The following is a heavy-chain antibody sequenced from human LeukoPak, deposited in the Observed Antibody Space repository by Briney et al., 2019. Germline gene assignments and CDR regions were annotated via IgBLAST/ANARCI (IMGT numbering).Heavy chain of an antibody. V-gene: IGHV3-23*01. CDR1: GFTFSTYA. CDR2: ISGSGDST. J-gene: IGHJ4*02. Sequence: GGSLRLSCAASGFTFSTYAMSWVRQAPGKGLEWVSVISGSGDSTNNADSVEGRITISRDNSKNTLYLQMNSLRVEDTAVYYCARVKRYFYDSGDFDYWGQGTLVTVSS. CDR3: ARVKRYFYDSGDFDY. D-gene: IGHD3-22*01.